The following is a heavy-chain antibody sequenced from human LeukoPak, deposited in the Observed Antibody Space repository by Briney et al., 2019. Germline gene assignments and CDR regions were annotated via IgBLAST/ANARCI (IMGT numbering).Heavy chain of an antibody. V-gene: IGHV3-33*01. CDR1: GFTFRNYG. CDR2: IYYDGSKK. J-gene: IGHJ4*02. Sequence: GRSLRLSCATSGFTFRNYGMHWVRQAPGKGLEWVAIIYYDGSKKYYSDSVEGRFTISRDNSNTVYLQMNSLRVEDTAVYYCARVGFSSSPMGVDYWGQGTLVTVSS. CDR3: ARVGFSSSPMGVDY. D-gene: IGHD2-2*01.